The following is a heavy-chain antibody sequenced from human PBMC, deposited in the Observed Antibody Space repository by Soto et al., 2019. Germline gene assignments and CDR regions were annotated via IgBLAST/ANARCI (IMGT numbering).Heavy chain of an antibody. V-gene: IGHV4-31*03. J-gene: IGHJ4*02. CDR2: IYYSGST. CDR1: GGSISSGGYY. D-gene: IGHD3-22*01. CDR3: ARGYYDSSGYKTFDY. Sequence: SETLSLTCTVSGGSISSGGYYWSWIRQHPGKGLEWIGYIYYSGSTYYNPSLKSRVTISVDTSKNQFSLKLSSVTAADTAVYYCARGYYDSSGYKTFDYWGQGTLVTVS.